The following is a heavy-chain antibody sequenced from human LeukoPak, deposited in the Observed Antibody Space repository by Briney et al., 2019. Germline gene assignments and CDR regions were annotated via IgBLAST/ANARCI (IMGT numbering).Heavy chain of an antibody. CDR1: GFTFSSYG. Sequence: PGGSLRLSCAASGFTFSSYGMSWVRQAPGKGLEWVSTISDSGGNTYYADSVKGRFTISRDNSKNTLYLQMNSLRADDTAVYYCAKGSPVDCWGQGALVTVSS. CDR3: AKGSPVDC. CDR2: ISDSGGNT. V-gene: IGHV3-23*01. J-gene: IGHJ4*02. D-gene: IGHD5-12*01.